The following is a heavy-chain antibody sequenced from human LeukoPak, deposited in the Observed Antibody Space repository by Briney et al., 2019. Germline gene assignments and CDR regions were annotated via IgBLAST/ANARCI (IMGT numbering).Heavy chain of an antibody. J-gene: IGHJ6*02. CDR2: INHSGST. D-gene: IGHD3-10*01. CDR1: GGSFSGYY. V-gene: IGHV4-34*01. CDR3: ARVSPNYGSGSYYYYYSMDV. Sequence: SETLSLTCAVYGGSFSGYYWSWIRQPPGKGLEWIGEINHSGSTNYNPSLKSRVTISVDTSKNQFSLKLSSVTAADTAVYYCARVSPNYGSGSYYYYYSMDVWGQGTTVTVSS.